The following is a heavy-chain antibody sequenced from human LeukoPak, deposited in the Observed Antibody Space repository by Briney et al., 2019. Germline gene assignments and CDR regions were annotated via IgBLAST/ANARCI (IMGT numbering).Heavy chain of an antibody. Sequence: SETLSLTCTVSGGSISSYYWSWIRQPPGKGLEWIGYIYYSGSTNYNPSLKSRVTISVDTSKNQFSLKLSSVTAADTAVYYCARGKWGRYYGMDVWGQGTTVTVSS. CDR2: IYYSGST. CDR1: GGSISSYY. D-gene: IGHD1-26*01. J-gene: IGHJ6*02. V-gene: IGHV4-59*01. CDR3: ARGKWGRYYGMDV.